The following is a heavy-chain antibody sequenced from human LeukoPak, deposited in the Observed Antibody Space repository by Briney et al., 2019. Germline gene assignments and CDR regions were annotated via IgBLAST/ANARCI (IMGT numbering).Heavy chain of an antibody. CDR2: IYYSGSI. Sequence: PSETLSLTCTVPGGSISSSSYYWGWIRQPPGKGLEWIGSIYYSGSIYYNPSLKSRVTISVDTSKNQFSLKLSSVTAADTAVYYCAGSIVVVVAATPGWFDPWGQGTLVTVSS. CDR3: AGSIVVVVAATPGWFDP. J-gene: IGHJ5*02. D-gene: IGHD2-15*01. V-gene: IGHV4-39*01. CDR1: GGSISSSSYY.